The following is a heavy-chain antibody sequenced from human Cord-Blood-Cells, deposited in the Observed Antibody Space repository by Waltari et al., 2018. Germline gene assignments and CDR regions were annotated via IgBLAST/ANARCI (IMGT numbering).Heavy chain of an antibody. V-gene: IGHV1-69*01. J-gene: IGHJ4*02. CDR3: ARGRADYYGSGSYDY. D-gene: IGHD3-10*01. CDR2: IIPIFGTA. CDR1: GGTFSSYA. Sequence: QVQLVQSGAEVKQPGSSVKVTCTASGGTFSSYAISRVRQAHGQGLEWMGGIIPIFGTANYAQKFQGRVTITADESTSTAYMELSSLRSEDTAVYYCARGRADYYGSGSYDYWGQGTLVTVSS.